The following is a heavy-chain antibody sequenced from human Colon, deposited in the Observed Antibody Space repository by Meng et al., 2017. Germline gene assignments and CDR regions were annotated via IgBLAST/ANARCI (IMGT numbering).Heavy chain of an antibody. Sequence: GESLKLSCAASGFTFSSYWMSWVRQAPGKGLEWVAHIKQDGSGEYYVDSVKGRFTISRDNAKNSLSLQMNSLRAEDTAVYYCTRGGVAGSFDYWGQGTLVTVSS. D-gene: IGHD6-19*01. V-gene: IGHV3-7*01. CDR2: IKQDGSGE. J-gene: IGHJ4*02. CDR3: TRGGVAGSFDY. CDR1: GFTFSSYW.